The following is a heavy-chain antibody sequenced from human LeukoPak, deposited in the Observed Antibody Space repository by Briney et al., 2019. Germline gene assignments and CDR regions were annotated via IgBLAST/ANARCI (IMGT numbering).Heavy chain of an antibody. J-gene: IGHJ5*02. CDR1: GYTFTSYY. CDR2: INPSGGST. Sequence: GASVKVSCKASGYTFTSYYMHWLRQAPGQGLEWMGIINPSGGSTSYAQKFQGRVTMTRDMSTSTVYMELSSLRSEDTAVYYCARDGCSSTSCYTILNWFDPWGQGTLVTVSS. CDR3: ARDGCSSTSCYTILNWFDP. V-gene: IGHV1-46*01. D-gene: IGHD2-2*01.